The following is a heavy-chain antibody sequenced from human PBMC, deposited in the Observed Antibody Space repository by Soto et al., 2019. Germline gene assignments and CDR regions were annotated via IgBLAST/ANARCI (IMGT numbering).Heavy chain of an antibody. J-gene: IGHJ4*02. D-gene: IGHD6-13*01. V-gene: IGHV3-13*01. CDR3: AKSQEIGTHFFDS. CDR2: IGTAGDT. CDR1: GFTFSGFD. Sequence: ESLRLSCEASGFTFSGFDMHWVRQPTGKGLEWVSSIGTAGDTYYAVSVKGRFTISRDNAKNSLSLQMNSLRAGDMAVYFCAKSQEIGTHFFDSWGQGTQVTVSS.